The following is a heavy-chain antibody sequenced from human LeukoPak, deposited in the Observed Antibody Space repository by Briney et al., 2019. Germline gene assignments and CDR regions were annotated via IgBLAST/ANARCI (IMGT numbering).Heavy chain of an antibody. CDR1: GFTFSSYA. J-gene: IGHJ4*02. Sequence: GRSLRLSCAASGFTFSSYAMHWVRQAPGKGLEWVAVISYDGSNKYYADSVKGRITISRDNSKSTVYLQMNSLRGEDTAVYYCARDSTWIQDFWGQGTLVTVSS. V-gene: IGHV3-30-3*01. CDR2: ISYDGSNK. CDR3: ARDSTWIQDF. D-gene: IGHD5-18*01.